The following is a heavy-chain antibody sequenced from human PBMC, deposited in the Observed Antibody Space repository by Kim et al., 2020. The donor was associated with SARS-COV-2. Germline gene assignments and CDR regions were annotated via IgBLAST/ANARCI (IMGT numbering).Heavy chain of an antibody. CDR1: GFTFSSYG. Sequence: GGSLRLSCAASGFTFSSYGMHWVRQAPGKGLEWVAVISYDGSNKYYADSVKGRFTISRDNSENTLYLQMNSLRAEDTAVYYCAKGGDAAAAGKTITDYWGQGTLVTVSS. CDR2: ISYDGSNK. D-gene: IGHD6-13*01. CDR3: AKGGDAAAAGKTITDY. J-gene: IGHJ4*02. V-gene: IGHV3-30*18.